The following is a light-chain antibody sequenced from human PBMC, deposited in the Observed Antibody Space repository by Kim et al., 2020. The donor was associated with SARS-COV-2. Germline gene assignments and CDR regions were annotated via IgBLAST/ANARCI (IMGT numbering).Light chain of an antibody. J-gene: IGLJ2*01. Sequence: GSPGQTASITCSGDQLGDKFACWYQQKSGQSPVLVIYEDIKRPSGIPERFSGSNSGNTATLSISGTQAMDEADYYCQAWDTNTVVFGGGTRLTVL. CDR1: QLGDKF. V-gene: IGLV3-1*01. CDR3: QAWDTNTVV. CDR2: EDI.